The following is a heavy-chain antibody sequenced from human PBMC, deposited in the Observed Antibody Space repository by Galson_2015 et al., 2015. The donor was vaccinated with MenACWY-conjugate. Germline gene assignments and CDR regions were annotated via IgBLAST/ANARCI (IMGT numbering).Heavy chain of an antibody. CDR1: GFIFSAHG. J-gene: IGHJ4*02. CDR3: ARSTLGWLRNPLY. D-gene: IGHD5-12*01. V-gene: IGHV3-23*01. CDR2: ISGTSGYT. Sequence: SLRLSCAASGFIFSAHGISWVRQIPGKGLEWVSGISGTSGYTHYADSVKGRFTISRDNSKNTLNLQMNSLRAEDTALYYCARSTLGWLRNPLYWGQGTLVTVSS.